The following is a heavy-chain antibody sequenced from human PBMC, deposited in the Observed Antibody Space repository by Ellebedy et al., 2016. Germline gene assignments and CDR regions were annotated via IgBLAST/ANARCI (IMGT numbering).Heavy chain of an antibody. V-gene: IGHV3-72*01. Sequence: GESLKISCAASGFTFSDHYMDWVRQAPGKGLEWVGFIRRKGSGGTTEYAASVKGRFTISRDDSKNSLYLEMNSLKSEDTAVYYCARGGRGSGWFPFDSWGQGTLVTVSS. J-gene: IGHJ4*02. D-gene: IGHD6-19*01. CDR2: IRRKGSGGTT. CDR3: ARGGRGSGWFPFDS. CDR1: GFTFSDHY.